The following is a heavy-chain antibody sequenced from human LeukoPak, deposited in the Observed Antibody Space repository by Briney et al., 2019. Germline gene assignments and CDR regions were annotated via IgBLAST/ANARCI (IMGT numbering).Heavy chain of an antibody. Sequence: ASVKVSCKASGYTFTSYAMHWVRQAPGQRLEWMGWINAGNGNTKYSQKFLGRVTVTRDTSASTAYMELSSLRSEDTAVYYCARDQIVVVPAARGFQHWGQGTLVTVSS. V-gene: IGHV1-3*01. CDR2: INAGNGNT. CDR3: ARDQIVVVPAARGFQH. D-gene: IGHD2-2*01. J-gene: IGHJ1*01. CDR1: GYTFTSYA.